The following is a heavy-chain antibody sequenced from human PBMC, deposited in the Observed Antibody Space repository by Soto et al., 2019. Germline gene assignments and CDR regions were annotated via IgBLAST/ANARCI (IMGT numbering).Heavy chain of an antibody. V-gene: IGHV3-11*01. D-gene: IGHD3-10*01. CDR1: GFTFSDYY. Sequence: QVQLVESGGDLVKPGGSLRLSCAASGFTFSDYYMSWVRQAPGKGLEWISYISSTASSIYYADSVKGRFTISRDNADNSLYLKMNSLRAEDTAVYYCARDPLHYGSGFDYWGQGTLVTVSS. CDR3: ARDPLHYGSGFDY. J-gene: IGHJ4*02. CDR2: ISSTASSI.